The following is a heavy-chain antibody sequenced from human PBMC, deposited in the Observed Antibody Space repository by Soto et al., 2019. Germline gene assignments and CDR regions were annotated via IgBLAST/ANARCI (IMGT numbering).Heavy chain of an antibody. CDR1: GFTFSSYS. CDR2: ISSSSSYI. J-gene: IGHJ5*02. Sequence: PGGSLRLSCAASGFTFSSYSMNWVRQAPGKGLEWVSSISSSSSYIYYADSVKGRFTIPRDNAKNSLYLQMNSLRAEDTAVYYCAREGIAVAYNWFDPWGQGTLVTVSS. D-gene: IGHD6-19*01. CDR3: AREGIAVAYNWFDP. V-gene: IGHV3-21*01.